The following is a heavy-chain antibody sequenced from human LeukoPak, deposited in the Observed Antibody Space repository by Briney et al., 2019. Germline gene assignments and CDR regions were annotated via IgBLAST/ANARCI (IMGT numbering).Heavy chain of an antibody. CDR2: IYPGDSDT. CDR1: GYSFTNYW. J-gene: IGHJ5*02. CDR3: ARGTSHYDFWSGYYSPNWFDP. Sequence: GESLKISCKGSGYSFTNYWIGWVRQMPGKGLEWMGIIYPGDSDTRYSPSFQGQVTISADKSISTAYLQWSSLKASDTAMYYCARGTSHYDFWSGYYSPNWFDPWGQGTLVTVSS. D-gene: IGHD3-3*01. V-gene: IGHV5-51*01.